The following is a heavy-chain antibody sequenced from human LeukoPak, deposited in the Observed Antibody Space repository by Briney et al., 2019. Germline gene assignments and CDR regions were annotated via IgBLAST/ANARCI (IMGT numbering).Heavy chain of an antibody. V-gene: IGHV4-34*01. CDR3: ARAQGNGLIDF. J-gene: IGHJ4*02. D-gene: IGHD3/OR15-3a*01. Sequence: SETPSLTCAVYGGSFSGYYWSWIRQPPGKGLEWIGEINHSGSTNYNPSLKSRVTISVDTSKNQFSLRLSSVTAADTADYYCARAQGNGLIDFWGQGTLVTVSS. CDR2: INHSGST. CDR1: GGSFSGYY.